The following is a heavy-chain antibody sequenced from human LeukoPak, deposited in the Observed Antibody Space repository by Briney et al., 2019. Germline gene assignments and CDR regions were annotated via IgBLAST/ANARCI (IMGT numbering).Heavy chain of an antibody. V-gene: IGHV1-69*05. Sequence: GASVKVSCKFSGGSFSNYAISWVRQAPGQGLEWMGASIPMYDTANYAQKFQGRVTVTTDDSTSTAYMELSSLGSEDTAVYFCARGDLKDSSSWYDRLDPWGQGTLVTVSS. CDR2: SIPMYDTA. J-gene: IGHJ5*02. CDR1: GGSFSNYA. CDR3: ARGDLKDSSSWYDRLDP. D-gene: IGHD6-13*01.